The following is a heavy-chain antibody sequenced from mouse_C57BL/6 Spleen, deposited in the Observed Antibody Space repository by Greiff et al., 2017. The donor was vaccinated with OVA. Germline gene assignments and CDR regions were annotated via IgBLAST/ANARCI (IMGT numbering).Heavy chain of an antibody. J-gene: IGHJ2*01. Sequence: QVQLQQPGAELVMPGASVKLSCKASGYTFTSYWMHWVKQRPGQGLEWIGEIDPSDSYTNYNKKFKGKSTLTVDKSSSTAYMQLSSLTSEDSAVYYCATGITTVVARGFDYWGQGTTLTVSS. CDR1: GYTFTSYW. CDR2: IDPSDSYT. D-gene: IGHD1-1*01. V-gene: IGHV1-69*01. CDR3: ATGITTVVARGFDY.